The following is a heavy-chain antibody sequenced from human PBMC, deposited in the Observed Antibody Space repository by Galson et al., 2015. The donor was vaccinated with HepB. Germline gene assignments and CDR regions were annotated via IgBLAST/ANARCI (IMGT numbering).Heavy chain of an antibody. CDR2: INPRGGST. CDR3: ARLYGGVGEFIVDRYHDGLDV. CDR1: GYTFTNYY. J-gene: IGHJ6*01. D-gene: IGHD4-23*01. V-gene: IGHV1-46*01. Sequence: SVKVSCKASGYTFTNYYMHWVRQAPGQGLEWVGIINPRGGSTHYAQKFQGRVTMTSDTSTTTVYMDMSSLRYEDTAVYYCARLYGGVGEFIVDRYHDGLDVWGQGTTVTVS.